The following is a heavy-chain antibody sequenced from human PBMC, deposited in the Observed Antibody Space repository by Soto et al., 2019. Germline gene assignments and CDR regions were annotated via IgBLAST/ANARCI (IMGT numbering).Heavy chain of an antibody. Sequence: EVQLLESGGGLVQPGGSLRLSCAASGFTFSSYAMSWVRQAPGKGLEWVSAISGSGGSTHYADSGKGRFTISRDNPKHTLYLQMNSLRAEDTGVYYCAKEGGYCSSTSCYGRVYYWGQGTLVTVSS. CDR2: ISGSGGST. CDR1: GFTFSSYA. CDR3: AKEGGYCSSTSCYGRVYY. D-gene: IGHD2-2*03. J-gene: IGHJ4*02. V-gene: IGHV3-23*01.